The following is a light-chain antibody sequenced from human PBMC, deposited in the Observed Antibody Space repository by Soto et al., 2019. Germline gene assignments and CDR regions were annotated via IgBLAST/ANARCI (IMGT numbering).Light chain of an antibody. CDR1: QSISSW. CDR2: KAS. J-gene: IGKJ1*01. V-gene: IGKV1-5*03. CDR3: QQYDSWT. Sequence: DIQMTQSPSTLSASVGDRVTITCRASQSISSWLAWYQQKPGKAPKLLIYKASSLESGVPSRFSGSGSGTEFTLTIRDLQPVDFATYYCQQYDSWTFGQGTKVEI.